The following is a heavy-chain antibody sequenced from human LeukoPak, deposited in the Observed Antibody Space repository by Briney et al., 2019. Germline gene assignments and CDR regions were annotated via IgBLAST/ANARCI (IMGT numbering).Heavy chain of an antibody. CDR2: TSSSGSAI. D-gene: IGHD6-19*01. CDR1: GFTFSRYE. J-gene: IGHJ3*02. CDR3: AREWGSGLDHDAFDI. Sequence: GGSLRLSCVASGFTFSRYEMNWVRQAPGKGLEWVSYTSSSGSAIYYTDSVKGRFTISRDNAKNSLYLQMNSLRAEDTAIYYCAREWGSGLDHDAFDIWGQGAMVTVSS. V-gene: IGHV3-48*03.